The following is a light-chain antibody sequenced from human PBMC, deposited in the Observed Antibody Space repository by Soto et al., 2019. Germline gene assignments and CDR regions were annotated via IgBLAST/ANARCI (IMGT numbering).Light chain of an antibody. J-gene: IGLJ2*01. V-gene: IGLV2-23*02. CDR1: SSDVGSYNL. CDR3: CSYAGSSTSVL. CDR2: EVS. Sequence: QSALTRPASVSGSPGQSITISCTGTSSDVGSYNLVSWYQQHPGKAPKLMIYEVSKRPSGISNRFSGSKSGNTASLTISGLQAEDEADYYCCSYAGSSTSVLFGGGTKLTVL.